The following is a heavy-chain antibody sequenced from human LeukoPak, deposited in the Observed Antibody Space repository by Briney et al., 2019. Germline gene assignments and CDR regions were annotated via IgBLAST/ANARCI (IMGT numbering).Heavy chain of an antibody. D-gene: IGHD3-22*01. V-gene: IGHV3-30*04. CDR2: ISYDGSNK. J-gene: IGHJ4*02. CDR1: GFTFSSYA. Sequence: GGSLRLSCAASGFTFSSYAMHWVRQAPGKGLEWVAVISYDGSNKYYADSVKGRFTIYRDNSKNTLYLQMNSLRAEDTAVYYCARIFVVIKAWDYWGQGTLVTVSS. CDR3: ARIFVVIKAWDY.